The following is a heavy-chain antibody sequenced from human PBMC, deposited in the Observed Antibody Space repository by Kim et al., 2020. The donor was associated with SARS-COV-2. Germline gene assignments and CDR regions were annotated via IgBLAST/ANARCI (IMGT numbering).Heavy chain of an antibody. CDR1: GGSISSSSYY. V-gene: IGHV4-39*01. D-gene: IGHD6-13*01. J-gene: IGHJ4*01. Sequence: SETLSLTCTVSGGSISSSSYYWGWIRQPPGKGLEWIGSIYYSGSTYYNPSLKSRVTISVDTSKNQFSLRLSSVTAADTAVYYCARQRAAAGTSDFDYWG. CDR3: ARQRAAAGTSDFDY. CDR2: IYYSGST.